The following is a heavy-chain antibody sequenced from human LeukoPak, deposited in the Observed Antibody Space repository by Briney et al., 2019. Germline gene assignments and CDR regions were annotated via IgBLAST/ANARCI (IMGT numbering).Heavy chain of an antibody. CDR1: GGTFSSYA. V-gene: IGHV1-69*04. CDR3: ARRGAGLRDFDY. CDR2: IIPILGIA. J-gene: IGHJ4*02. D-gene: IGHD3-16*01. Sequence: SVKVSCKASGGTFSSYAISWVRQAPGQGLEWMGRIIPILGIANYAQKFQGRVAITADKSTSTAYMELSSLRSEDTAVYYCARRGAGLRDFDYWGQGTLVTVSS.